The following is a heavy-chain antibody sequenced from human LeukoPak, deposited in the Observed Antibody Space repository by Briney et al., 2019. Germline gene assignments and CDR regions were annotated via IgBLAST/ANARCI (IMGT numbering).Heavy chain of an antibody. CDR2: IYYSGST. D-gene: IGHD6-6*01. CDR3: ASPQYSSSPMDV. Sequence: PSETLSLTCTVSGGSISSSSYYWGWIRQPPGKGLEWIGSIYYSGSTYYNPSLKSRVTISVDTSKNQFSLKLSSVTAADTAVYYCASPQYSSSPMDVWGKGTTVTVSS. V-gene: IGHV4-39*01. J-gene: IGHJ6*04. CDR1: GGSISSSSYY.